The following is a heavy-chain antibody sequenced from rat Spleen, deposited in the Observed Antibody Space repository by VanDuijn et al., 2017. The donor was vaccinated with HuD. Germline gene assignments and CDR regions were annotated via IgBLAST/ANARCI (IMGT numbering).Heavy chain of an antibody. J-gene: IGHJ2*01. D-gene: IGHD1-10*01. Sequence: EVQLVESGGGFVQPGGSLKLSCAASGFTFINSGMAWVRQAPTKGLEWVASITNSGDTTYYRDSVKGRFTISRDNAKSTLYLQMDSLRSEDTATYYCTTGITTTGDYWGQGVMVTVSS. CDR1: GFTFINSG. CDR2: ITNSGDTT. CDR3: TTGITTTGDY. V-gene: IGHV5-27*01.